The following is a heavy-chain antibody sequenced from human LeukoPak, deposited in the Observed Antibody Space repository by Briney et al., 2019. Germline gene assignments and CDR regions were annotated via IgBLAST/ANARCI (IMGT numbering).Heavy chain of an antibody. CDR1: GGTFSSYA. CDR2: IIPIFGTA. D-gene: IGHD2-15*01. J-gene: IGHJ5*02. Sequence: SVKVSCKASGGTFSSYAISWVRQAPGQGLEWMGGIIPIFGTANYAQKFQGRVTITADESTSTAYMELSSLRSEGTAVYYCALLGVAPQNNWFDPWGQGTLVTVSS. CDR3: ALLGVAPQNNWFDP. V-gene: IGHV1-69*13.